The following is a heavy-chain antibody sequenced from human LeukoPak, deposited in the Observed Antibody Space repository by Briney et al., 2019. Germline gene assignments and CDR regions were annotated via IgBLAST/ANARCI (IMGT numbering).Heavy chain of an antibody. J-gene: IGHJ4*02. CDR3: ARDVATSGWATFY. Sequence: GGSLRLSCAASGFSFRSHGMNWVRQAPGKGLEWVSYITESGSSIYYADSVKGRFTISRDNAKNSLHLQMNSLRAEDTAVYYCARDVATSGWATFYWGPGTLVTVSS. D-gene: IGHD6-19*01. CDR1: GFSFRSHG. CDR2: ITESGSSI. V-gene: IGHV3-48*01.